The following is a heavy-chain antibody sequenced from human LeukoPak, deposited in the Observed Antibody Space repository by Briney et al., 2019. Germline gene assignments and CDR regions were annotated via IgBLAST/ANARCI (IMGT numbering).Heavy chain of an antibody. Sequence: GGSLRLSCAASGFTFSSYEMNWVRQAPGKGLEWVSYISRSGSTIYYADSVKGLFTISRDNSKNTLYLQMKSLRAEDTAVYYCAKGGGYEAQYYYYYLDVWGKGTTVTISS. D-gene: IGHD5-12*01. J-gene: IGHJ6*03. V-gene: IGHV3-48*03. CDR1: GFTFSSYE. CDR3: AKGGGYEAQYYYYYLDV. CDR2: ISRSGSTI.